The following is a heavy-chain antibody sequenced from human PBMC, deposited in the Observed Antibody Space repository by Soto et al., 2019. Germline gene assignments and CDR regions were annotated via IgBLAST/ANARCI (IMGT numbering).Heavy chain of an antibody. CDR1: GGTFTSNN. Sequence: VASVKVSCKASGGTFTSNNINWGRQAPGKGLGWMGGIAPVFGTAIYAQKFQGRVTMTADASTRTHYLELSSLRSEDTAFYYCAKEARAARSLDYWGLGTLVTVSS. J-gene: IGHJ4*02. CDR3: AKEARAARSLDY. CDR2: IAPVFGTA. V-gene: IGHV1-69*13. D-gene: IGHD2-15*01.